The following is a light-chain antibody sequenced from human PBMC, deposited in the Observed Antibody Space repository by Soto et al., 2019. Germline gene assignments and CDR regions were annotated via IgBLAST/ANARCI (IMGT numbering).Light chain of an antibody. CDR3: QSYDNSLSVPYV. V-gene: IGLV1-40*01. CDR1: SSNIGAGPA. CDR2: SDN. J-gene: IGLJ1*01. Sequence: QSVLSQPPSVSGAPGQRVTISCTGSSSNIGAGPAVFWYHQPPGTAPKLLINSDNSRPSGVPDRFSVSRSGTSASLAITGLQEDDEADYYCQSYDNSLSVPYVFGTGTKVTVL.